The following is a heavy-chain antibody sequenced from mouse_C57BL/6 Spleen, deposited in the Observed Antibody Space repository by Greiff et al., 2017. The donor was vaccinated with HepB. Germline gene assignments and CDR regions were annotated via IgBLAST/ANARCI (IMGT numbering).Heavy chain of an antibody. CDR1: GFNFKDYY. Sequence: EVQLQQSGAELVRPGASVKLSCTASGFNFKDYYMHWVKQRPEQGLEWIGWIDPENGDTEYASKFQGKATITADTSSNTAYLQLSSLTSEDTAVYYCTTNYYGSSFFFDYWGQGTTLTVSS. CDR2: IDPENGDT. D-gene: IGHD1-1*01. CDR3: TTNYYGSSFFFDY. J-gene: IGHJ2*01. V-gene: IGHV14-4*01.